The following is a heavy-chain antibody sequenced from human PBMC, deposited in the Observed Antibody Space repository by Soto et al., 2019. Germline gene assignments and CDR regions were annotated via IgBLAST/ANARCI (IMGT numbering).Heavy chain of an antibody. CDR2: IKQDGSEK. CDR3: ARGSGWGDS. J-gene: IGHJ4*02. V-gene: IGHV3-7*03. CDR1: GFTFSSYW. Sequence: EVPLVESGGGLVQPGGSLRLSCAASGFTFSSYWMTWVRQAPGKGLEWVANIKQDGSEKYYVDSVKGRFTISRDNTKKSLYLQMNSLRTQDTAVYYCARGSGWGDSWGQGTLVTVSS. D-gene: IGHD6-19*01.